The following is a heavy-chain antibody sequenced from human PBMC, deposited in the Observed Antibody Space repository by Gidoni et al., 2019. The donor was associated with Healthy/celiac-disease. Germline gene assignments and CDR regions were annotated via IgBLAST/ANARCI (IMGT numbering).Heavy chain of an antibody. J-gene: IGHJ6*02. CDR3: ARVQDYYGSGSYFYGMDV. D-gene: IGHD3-10*01. CDR2: ISSSSSTI. CDR1: GFTFSSYS. Sequence: EVQLVESGGGLVQPGGSLRLSCAASGFTFSSYSMNWVRQAPGKGLEWVSYISSSSSTIDYADSVKGRFTISRDNAKNSLYLQMNSLRAEDTAVYYCARVQDYYGSGSYFYGMDVWGQGTTVTVSS. V-gene: IGHV3-48*01.